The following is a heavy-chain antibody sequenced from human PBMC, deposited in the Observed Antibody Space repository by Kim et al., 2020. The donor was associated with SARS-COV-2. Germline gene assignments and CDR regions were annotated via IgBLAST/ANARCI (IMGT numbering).Heavy chain of an antibody. J-gene: IGHJ4*02. Sequence: NKYYADPGKVRFTNSRDNSKNTLYLQMNRLRAEDTAVYYCAKDHLRYYFDYWGQGTLVTVSS. CDR3: AKDHLRYYFDY. CDR2: NK. V-gene: IGHV3-33*06.